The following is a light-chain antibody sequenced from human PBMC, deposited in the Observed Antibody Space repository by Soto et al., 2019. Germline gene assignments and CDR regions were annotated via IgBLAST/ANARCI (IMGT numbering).Light chain of an antibody. CDR1: QSLLNSNGYNY. CDR3: GQGLATPLT. J-gene: IGKJ4*01. V-gene: IGKV2-28*01. Sequence: IVLTQSPLSLPVTPGEPASISCRSSQSLLNSNGYNYLDWYLQKPGQSPQVLIYLGSNRASGVPDRFSGSGSGTDFTLKISRVEAGDGGDYYCGQGLATPLTFGGGTKVDIK. CDR2: LGS.